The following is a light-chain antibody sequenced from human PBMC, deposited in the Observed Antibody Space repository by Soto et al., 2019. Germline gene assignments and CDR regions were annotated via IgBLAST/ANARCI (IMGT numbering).Light chain of an antibody. CDR1: SSDVGGYNY. J-gene: IGLJ2*01. V-gene: IGLV2-14*01. Sequence: QCALTQPASVSGSPGQSITISCTGTSSDVGGYNYVSWYQQHPGKAPKLIIYNVSNRPSGVSNRFSGSKSGNTASLTISGLQAEDEGHYYCSSFTSSNTVLFGGGTKLTVL. CDR2: NVS. CDR3: SSFTSSNTVL.